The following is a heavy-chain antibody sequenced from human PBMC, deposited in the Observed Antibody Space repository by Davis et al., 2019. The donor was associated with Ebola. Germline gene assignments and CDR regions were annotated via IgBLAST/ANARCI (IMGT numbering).Heavy chain of an antibody. D-gene: IGHD3-10*01. Sequence: SVTVSCKASGGTFSSYAISWVRQAPGQGLEWMGGIIPIFGTANYAQKFQGRVTITADKSTSTAYMELSSLRSEDTAVYYCARDQGYYGSGSYYSRYYGMDVWGQGTTVTVSS. CDR1: GGTFSSYA. CDR3: ARDQGYYGSGSYYSRYYGMDV. CDR2: IIPIFGTA. J-gene: IGHJ6*02. V-gene: IGHV1-69*06.